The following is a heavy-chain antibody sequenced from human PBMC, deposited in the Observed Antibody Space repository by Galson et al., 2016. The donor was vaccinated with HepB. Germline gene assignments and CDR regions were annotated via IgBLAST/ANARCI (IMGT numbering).Heavy chain of an antibody. CDR3: AKGVIPGAFYTKWFDP. CDR1: GFTFRTYA. CDR2: ISGSGGTT. J-gene: IGHJ5*02. V-gene: IGHV3-23*01. Sequence: SLRLSCAVSGFTFRTYAMSWVRQAPGKGLEWVSTISGSGGTTYYADSVKGRFTISRDNSKNTLYPQMNSLRAEDTAVYYCAKGVIPGAFYTKWFDPWGQGTLVTVSS. D-gene: IGHD3-16*02.